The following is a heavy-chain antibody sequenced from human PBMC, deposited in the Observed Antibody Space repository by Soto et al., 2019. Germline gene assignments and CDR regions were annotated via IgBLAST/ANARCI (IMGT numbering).Heavy chain of an antibody. CDR3: ARASCHCVVPAAIYSFDP. CDR1: GDSISSGNW. D-gene: IGHD2-2*02. CDR2: FFHTGIT. J-gene: IGHJ5*02. V-gene: IGHV4-4*02. Sequence: SETLSLTCAVSGDSISSGNWWIWVRQPPGKGLEWIGEFFHTGITNYNPSLKSRVTISVDKSKNQFSLRLSSVTAADTAVYYCARASCHCVVPAAIYSFDPWGQGTLVTVSS.